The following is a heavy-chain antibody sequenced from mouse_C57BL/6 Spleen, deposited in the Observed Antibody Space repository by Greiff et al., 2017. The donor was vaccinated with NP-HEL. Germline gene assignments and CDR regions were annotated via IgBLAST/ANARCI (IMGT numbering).Heavy chain of an antibody. J-gene: IGHJ1*03. CDR3: AREGPGTSFDV. D-gene: IGHD4-1*01. V-gene: IGHV1-81*01. CDR2: IYPRSGNT. CDR1: GYTFTSYG. Sequence: VQLQQSGAELARPGASVKLSCKASGYTFTSYGISWVKQRTGQGLEWIGEIYPRSGNTYYNEKFKGKATLTADKSSSTAYMELRSLTSEDSAVYFCAREGPGTSFDVWGTGTTVTVSS.